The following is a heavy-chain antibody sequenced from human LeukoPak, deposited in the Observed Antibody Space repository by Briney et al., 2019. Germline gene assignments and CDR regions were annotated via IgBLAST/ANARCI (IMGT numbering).Heavy chain of an antibody. V-gene: IGHV4-61*02. D-gene: IGHD3-10*01. CDR2: IYTSGST. CDR3: ARVRIPYYYGSGSYFTFDY. J-gene: IGHJ4*02. Sequence: SETLSLTCTVSGGSISSGSYYWSWIRRPAGKGLEWIGRIYTSGSTNYNPSLKSRVTISLDTSKNQFSLKLSSVTAADTAVYYCARVRIPYYYGSGSYFTFDYWGQGTLVTVSS. CDR1: GGSISSGSYY.